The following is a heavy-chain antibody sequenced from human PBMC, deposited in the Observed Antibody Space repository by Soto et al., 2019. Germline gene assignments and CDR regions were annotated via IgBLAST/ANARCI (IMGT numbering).Heavy chain of an antibody. J-gene: IGHJ5*02. D-gene: IGHD3-9*01. CDR1: GGSFSGYY. Sequence: PXGTLSLTCAVYGGSFSGYYWSWIRQPPGKGLEWIGEINHSGSTNYNPSLKSRVTISVDTSKNQFSLKLSSVTAADTAVYYCARTQDILTGYYILDPWGQGTLVTVSS. V-gene: IGHV4-34*01. CDR2: INHSGST. CDR3: ARTQDILTGYYILDP.